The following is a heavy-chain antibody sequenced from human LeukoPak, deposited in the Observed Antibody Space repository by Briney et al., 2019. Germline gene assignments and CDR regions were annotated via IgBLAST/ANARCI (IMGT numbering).Heavy chain of an antibody. V-gene: IGHV3-53*01. D-gene: IGHD4-17*01. CDR3: AKDLGTATPDS. CDR1: GFTVSTNY. CDR2: IYSDGNT. Sequence: GGSLRLSCAASGFTVSTNYMSWVRQAPGKGLEWVSVIYSDGNTFYSDSVKGRFTISRDSSKNTLYLQMNSLRAEDTAAYYCAKDLGTATPDSWGQGTLVTVPS. J-gene: IGHJ4*02.